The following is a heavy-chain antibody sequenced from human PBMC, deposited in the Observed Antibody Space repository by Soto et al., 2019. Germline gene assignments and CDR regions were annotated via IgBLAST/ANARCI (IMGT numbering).Heavy chain of an antibody. CDR2: ISAHNGHT. Sequence: QVQLVQSGAEVRKPGASVKVSCKASGYNFNSFGITWVRQAPGQGLEWMGWISAHNGHTDYAQKFRGRVSMSTDTSTSTAFMELRSRSTDGTAVNFCEREWEFLGYYFDYWGPGTLVPVSS. CDR1: GYNFNSFG. CDR3: EREWEFLGYYFDY. D-gene: IGHD2-15*01. J-gene: IGHJ4*01. V-gene: IGHV1-18*01.